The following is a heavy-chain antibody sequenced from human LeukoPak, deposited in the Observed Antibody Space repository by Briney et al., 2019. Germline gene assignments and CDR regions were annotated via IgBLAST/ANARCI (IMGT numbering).Heavy chain of an antibody. V-gene: IGHV3-74*01. Sequence: SGGSLRLSCAASGFTFRSYWMHWVRQAPGKGLVWVSRIDGSSGSYADSVEGRFTISRDNAKNTLYLQMNSLRAEDTAVYYCTREVSGSLYFGYWGQGTLVTVSS. D-gene: IGHD1-26*01. CDR3: TREVSGSLYFGY. J-gene: IGHJ4*02. CDR1: GFTFRSYW. CDR2: IDGSSG.